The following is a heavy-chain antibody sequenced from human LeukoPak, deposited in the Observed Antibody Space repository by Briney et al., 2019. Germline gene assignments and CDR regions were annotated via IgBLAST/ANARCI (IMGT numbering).Heavy chain of an antibody. CDR3: AKGSSGNYGGRLDY. Sequence: GGSLRLSCAASGFTFSSYAMSWVRQAPGKGLEWVSAISGSGGSTYYADSVKGRFTISRDNSKNTLYLQMNSLRPEDTAVYYCAKGSSGNYGGRLDYWGPRTLVT. CDR1: GFTFSSYA. V-gene: IGHV3-23*01. CDR2: ISGSGGST. D-gene: IGHD3-10*01. J-gene: IGHJ4*02.